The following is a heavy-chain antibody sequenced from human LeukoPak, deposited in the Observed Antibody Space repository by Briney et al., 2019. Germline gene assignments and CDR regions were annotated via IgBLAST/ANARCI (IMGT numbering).Heavy chain of an antibody. CDR1: GFTFSNYA. CDR3: AKNQGQWLVPVDY. J-gene: IGHJ4*02. CDR2: MSGSGGST. Sequence: GGSLRLSCAASGFTFSNYAMCWVRQAPGKGLEWVSSMSGSGGSTYYADSVKGRFTISRDNSKNTLYLQMNNLRAEDTALYYCAKNQGQWLVPVDYWGQGTLVTVSS. D-gene: IGHD6-19*01. V-gene: IGHV3-23*01.